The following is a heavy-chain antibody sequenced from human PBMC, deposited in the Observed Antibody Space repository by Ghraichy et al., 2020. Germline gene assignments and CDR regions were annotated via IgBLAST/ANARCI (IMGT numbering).Heavy chain of an antibody. CDR2: INHSGST. V-gene: IGHV4-34*01. J-gene: IGHJ3*02. CDR3: ARGPIISPWYDAFDI. CDR1: GGSFSFYY. D-gene: IGHD6-13*01. Sequence: SETLSLTCAVYGGSFSFYYWNWIRQPPGKGLEWIGEINHSGSTNYNPSLKSRLTISVDTSKNQFSLKLNSVTAADTAIYYCARGPIISPWYDAFDIWGQGTMVTVSS.